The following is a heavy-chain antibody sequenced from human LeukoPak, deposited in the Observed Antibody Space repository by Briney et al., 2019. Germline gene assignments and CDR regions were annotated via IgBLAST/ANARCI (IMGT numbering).Heavy chain of an antibody. J-gene: IGHJ1*01. V-gene: IGHV4-59*02. Sequence: SETLFLTCTVSGDSVTTYYWRWIRQPPGKGPEWIGYKFDGGRDIYNPSLKSRVTISVDASEKQFSLSLRSVTATHTAIYYCATTTLLAPDGRAEYFQHWGQGTLVIVSS. CDR1: GDSVTTYY. D-gene: IGHD3-3*01. CDR3: ATTTLLAPDGRAEYFQH. CDR2: KFDGGRD.